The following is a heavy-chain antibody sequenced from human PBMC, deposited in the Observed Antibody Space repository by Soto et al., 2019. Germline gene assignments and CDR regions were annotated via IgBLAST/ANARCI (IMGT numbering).Heavy chain of an antibody. D-gene: IGHD2-2*01. CDR2: IWYDGSNK. CDR3: ARDLLGYCSSTSCYQDYYYGMDV. CDR1: GFTFSSYG. Sequence: GGSLRLSCAASGFTFSSYGMHWVRQAPGKGLEWVAVIWYDGSNKYYADSVKGRFTISRDNSKNTLYLQMNSLRAEDTVVYYCARDLLGYCSSTSCYQDYYYGMDVWGQGTTVTVSS. V-gene: IGHV3-33*01. J-gene: IGHJ6*02.